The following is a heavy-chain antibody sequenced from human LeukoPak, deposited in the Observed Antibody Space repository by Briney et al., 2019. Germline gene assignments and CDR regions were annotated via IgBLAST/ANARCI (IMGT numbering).Heavy chain of an antibody. J-gene: IGHJ6*02. CDR2: ISYDGSNK. Sequence: GGSLRLSCAASGFTFSSYAMHWVRQAPGKGLEWVAVISYDGSNKYYADSVKGRFTISRDNSKNTLYLKMNSLRAEDTAVYYCARALGITMVRGVPTLNYYGMDVWGQGTTVTVSS. CDR1: GFTFSSYA. V-gene: IGHV3-30-3*01. D-gene: IGHD3-10*01. CDR3: ARALGITMVRGVPTLNYYGMDV.